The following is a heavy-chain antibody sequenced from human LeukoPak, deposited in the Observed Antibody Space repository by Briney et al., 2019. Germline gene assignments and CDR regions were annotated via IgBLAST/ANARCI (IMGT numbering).Heavy chain of an antibody. D-gene: IGHD6-19*01. CDR2: IYYSGST. CDR3: AGREAVAEYAFDI. Sequence: SETLSLTCTVSGGSISSSSYYWGWIRQPPGKGLEWIGSIYYSGSTYYNPSLKSRVTISVDTSKNQFSLKLSSVTAADTAVYYCAGREAVAEYAFDIWGQGTMVTVSS. CDR1: GGSISSSSYY. J-gene: IGHJ3*02. V-gene: IGHV4-39*01.